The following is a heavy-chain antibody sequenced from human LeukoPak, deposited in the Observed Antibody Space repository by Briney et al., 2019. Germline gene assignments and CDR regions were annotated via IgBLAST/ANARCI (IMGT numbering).Heavy chain of an antibody. CDR2: IRYDGSNK. CDR3: ARGPLSGADFFDY. J-gene: IGHJ4*02. CDR1: GFTFSSYG. D-gene: IGHD1-26*01. V-gene: IGHV3-30*02. Sequence: GGSLRLSCAASGFTFSSYGMHWVRQAPGKGLEWVAFIRYDGSNKYYADSVKGRFTISRDNSKNTLYLQMNSLRAEDTAVYYCARGPLSGADFFDYWGQGTLVTVSS.